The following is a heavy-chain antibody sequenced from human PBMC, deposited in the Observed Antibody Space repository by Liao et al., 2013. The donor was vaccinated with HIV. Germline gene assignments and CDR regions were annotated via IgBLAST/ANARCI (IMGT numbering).Heavy chain of an antibody. CDR1: GGSISTYY. V-gene: IGHV4-4*07. J-gene: IGHJ4*02. CDR2: IYTSGSTNYNRIYTNGST. D-gene: IGHD2-2*01. Sequence: QVQLQESGPGLVKPSETLSLTCSVSGGSISTYYWSWIRQPAGKGLEWIGRIYTSGSTNYNRIYTNGSTNYNPSLKSRVTISVDTSKNHFSLKLSSVTAADTAVYYCARWCSGTNCRSFDYWGQGTLVTVSS. CDR3: ARWCSGTNCRSFDY.